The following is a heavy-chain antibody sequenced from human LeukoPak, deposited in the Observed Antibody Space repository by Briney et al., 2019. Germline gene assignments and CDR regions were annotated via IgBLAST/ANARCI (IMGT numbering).Heavy chain of an antibody. J-gene: IGHJ4*02. CDR2: ISGSGDTT. CDR1: GFTFSSYS. D-gene: IGHD6-19*01. V-gene: IGHV3-23*01. CDR3: AKEPYVLYSSGWHRGHFDS. Sequence: PGGSLRLSCAASGFTFSSYSMNWVRQAPGKGLDWVSSISGSGDTTNYSDSVKGRFTVSRDNSKNTLYLQMHSLRAEDTAVYYCAKEPYVLYSSGWHRGHFDSWGQGTLVTVSS.